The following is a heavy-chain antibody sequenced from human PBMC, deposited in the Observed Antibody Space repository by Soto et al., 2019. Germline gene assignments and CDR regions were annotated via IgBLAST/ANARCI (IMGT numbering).Heavy chain of an antibody. D-gene: IGHD2-15*01. Sequence: QVQLVESGGGVVQPGRSLRLSCAASAFTLSSYGMHWVRQAPGKGLEWVAVISYDGSNKSYADSVRGRFTISRDTSRNTVNLQMNSLTVDDTAVYFCVNQRLEWWQRAEIDYWGRGTRVTVSS. J-gene: IGHJ4*02. CDR3: VNQRLEWWQRAEIDY. V-gene: IGHV3-30*18. CDR1: AFTLSSYG. CDR2: ISYDGSNK.